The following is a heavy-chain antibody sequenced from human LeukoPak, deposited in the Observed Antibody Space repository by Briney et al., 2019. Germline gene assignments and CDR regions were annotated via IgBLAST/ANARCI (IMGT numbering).Heavy chain of an antibody. CDR2: IYYGGNT. D-gene: IGHD3-3*01. J-gene: IGHJ4*02. CDR3: ARHLNSIFGVVTPDY. CDR1: GYSISSDYY. Sequence: SETLSLTCAVSGYSISSDYYWGWIRQPPGKGLEWIGSIYYGGNTYYNPSLKSRVSISVDTSKNQFSLKLSSVTAADTAVYYCARHLNSIFGVVTPDYWGQGTLVTVSS. V-gene: IGHV4-38-2*01.